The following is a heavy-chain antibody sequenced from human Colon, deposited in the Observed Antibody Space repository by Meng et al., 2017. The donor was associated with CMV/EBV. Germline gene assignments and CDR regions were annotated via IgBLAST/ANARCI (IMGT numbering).Heavy chain of an antibody. J-gene: IGHJ4*02. V-gene: IGHV1-18*01. CDR3: ARAREVGYSAYDYYDF. CDR1: YAFSSYG. Sequence: YAFSSYGISWVRQAPGQGLEWLGWISTYNDNTDYAQKFQGRVTMTTDTLTSTAYMELTSLKSDATAVFYCARAREVGYSAYDYYDFWGQGTLVTVSS. D-gene: IGHD5-12*01. CDR2: ISTYNDNT.